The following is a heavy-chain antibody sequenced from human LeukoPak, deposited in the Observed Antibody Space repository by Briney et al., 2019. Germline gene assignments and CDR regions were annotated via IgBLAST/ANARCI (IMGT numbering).Heavy chain of an antibody. J-gene: IGHJ4*02. CDR1: GGSISSYY. CDR3: AREDYYGSGSSFDY. D-gene: IGHD3-10*01. Sequence: RSETLSLTCTVSGGSISSYYWSWIRQPPGKGLEWIGYIYYSGSTNYNPSLKSRVTISVDTSKNQFSLKLSSVTAADTAVYYCAREDYYGSGSSFDYWGQGTLVTVSS. V-gene: IGHV4-59*01. CDR2: IYYSGST.